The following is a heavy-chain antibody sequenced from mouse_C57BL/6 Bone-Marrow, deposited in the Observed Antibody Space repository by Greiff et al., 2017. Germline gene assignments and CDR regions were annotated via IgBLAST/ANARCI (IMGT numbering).Heavy chain of an antibody. Sequence: EVKLMESGGDLVKPGGSLKLSCAASGFTFSSYGMSWVRQTPDKRLEWVATISSCGSYTYYPDSVKGRFTISRDNAKNTLYLQMSSLKSEDTAMYYCARHGYYYAMDYWGQGTSVTVSS. J-gene: IGHJ4*01. D-gene: IGHD2-2*01. V-gene: IGHV5-6*01. CDR1: GFTFSSYG. CDR3: ARHGYYYAMDY. CDR2: ISSCGSYT.